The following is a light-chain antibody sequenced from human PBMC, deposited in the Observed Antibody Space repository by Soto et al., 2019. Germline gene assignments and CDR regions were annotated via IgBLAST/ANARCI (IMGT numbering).Light chain of an antibody. CDR1: QGINHY. Sequence: DIQMTQSPSSLSASVGDRVTITCRASQGINHYLSWFQQKPGKPPKSLIYDASNLQSGVPSKFSGSGSGTDFTLTISSLQPEDFATYYCQQYNSYPPTFGPGTTVDI. CDR2: DAS. CDR3: QQYNSYPPT. V-gene: IGKV1-16*02. J-gene: IGKJ3*01.